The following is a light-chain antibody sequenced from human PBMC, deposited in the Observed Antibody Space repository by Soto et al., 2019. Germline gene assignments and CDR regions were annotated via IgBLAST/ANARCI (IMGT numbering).Light chain of an antibody. CDR2: GAS. CDR3: QQYGSSWT. Sequence: ENVFTHCPGTLSLSACERATLSFRASQSVSTTYVAWYQQKSGQAPRLLIYGASSRATGIPDRFSGSVSGTDFTLTIIRLEPEDFAVYYCQQYGSSWTFGQGTKVDIK. V-gene: IGKV3-20*01. CDR1: QSVSTTY. J-gene: IGKJ1*01.